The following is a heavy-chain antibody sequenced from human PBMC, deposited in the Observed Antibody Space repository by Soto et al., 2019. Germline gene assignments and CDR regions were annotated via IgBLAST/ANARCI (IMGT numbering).Heavy chain of an antibody. CDR2: INAGNGNT. D-gene: IGHD6-19*01. J-gene: IGHJ6*03. Sequence: ASVKVSCKASGYTFTRYAMHWVRQAPGQRLEWMGWINAGNGNTKYSQKFQGRVTITRDTSASTAYMELSSLRSEDTAVYYCVRDGIAVADPYYYYYYMDVWGKGTTVTVSS. CDR3: VRDGIAVADPYYYYYYMDV. V-gene: IGHV1-3*01. CDR1: GYTFTRYA.